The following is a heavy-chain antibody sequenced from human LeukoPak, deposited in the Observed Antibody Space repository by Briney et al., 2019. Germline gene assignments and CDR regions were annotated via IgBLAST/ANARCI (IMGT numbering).Heavy chain of an antibody. CDR1: GFTFRNYA. V-gene: IGHV3-30-3*01. Sequence: GGSLRLSCAASGFTFRNYAMHWVRQAPGKGLEWVAVISHDGNNKYYPDSVKGRFTISRDNSKNTLYVQMNSLRAEDTAIYYCAKVGAAGIVGATRPFDIWGQWTMVTVSS. CDR2: ISHDGNNK. CDR3: AKVGAAGIVGATRPFDI. D-gene: IGHD1-26*01. J-gene: IGHJ3*02.